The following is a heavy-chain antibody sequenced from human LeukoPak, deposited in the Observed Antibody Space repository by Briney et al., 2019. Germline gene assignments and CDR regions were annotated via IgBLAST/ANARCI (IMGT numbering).Heavy chain of an antibody. Sequence: SETLSLTCTVSGGSMSSSSYYWGWIRQPPGKGLEWIGSIYHSGSTYYNPSLKSRVTISVDTSKNQFSLKLSSVTAADTAVYYCARDFAVGQRLYYFDYWGQGTLVTVSS. CDR2: IYHSGST. CDR3: ARDFAVGQRLYYFDY. D-gene: IGHD6-19*01. J-gene: IGHJ4*02. V-gene: IGHV4-39*07. CDR1: GGSMSSSSYY.